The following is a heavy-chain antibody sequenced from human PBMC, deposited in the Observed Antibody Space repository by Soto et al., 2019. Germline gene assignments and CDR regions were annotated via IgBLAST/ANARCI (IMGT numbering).Heavy chain of an antibody. V-gene: IGHV1-69*06. J-gene: IGHJ6*02. CDR2: IVPLFRTT. Sequence: QVQLVQSGAEAKKPGSSVKVSCKTSGGTFSSYAISWVRQAPGQGLEWMGGIVPLFRTTNYAQKFQGRVTITADTSTDTVYRDLSGLRVGDTAVYYYARGGYSSTWSNLLDRYALDVWGQGTTVTVSS. D-gene: IGHD6-13*01. CDR3: ARGGYSSTWSNLLDRYALDV. CDR1: GGTFSSYA.